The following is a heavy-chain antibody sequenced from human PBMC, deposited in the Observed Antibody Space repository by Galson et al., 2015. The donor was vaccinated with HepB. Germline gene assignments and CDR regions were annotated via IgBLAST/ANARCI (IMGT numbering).Heavy chain of an antibody. D-gene: IGHD6-13*01. J-gene: IGHJ5*02. V-gene: IGHV1-24*01. CDR1: GYTLTELS. CDR2: FDPEDGET. CDR3: ATVIAAPAPINNHYYLRENWFDP. Sequence: SVKVSCKVSGYTLTELSMHWVRQAPGKGLEWMGGFDPEDGETIYAQKFQGRVTMTEDTSTDTAYMELSSLRSEDTAVYYCATVIAAPAPINNHYYLRENWFDPWGQGTLVTVSS.